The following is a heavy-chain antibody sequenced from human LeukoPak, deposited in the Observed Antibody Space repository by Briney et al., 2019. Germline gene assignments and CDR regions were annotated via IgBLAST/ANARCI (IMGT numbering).Heavy chain of an antibody. J-gene: IGHJ4*02. D-gene: IGHD3-16*01. CDR3: ARDYSERGGDLYYFDY. CDR1: GGSISSYY. CDR2: IYTSGST. V-gene: IGHV4-4*07. Sequence: SETLSLTCTVSGGSISSYYWSWIRQPAGKGLEWIGRIYTSGSTNYNPSLKSRVTMSVDTSKNQFSLKLSSVTAADTAVYYCARDYSERGGDLYYFDYWGQGTLVTVSS.